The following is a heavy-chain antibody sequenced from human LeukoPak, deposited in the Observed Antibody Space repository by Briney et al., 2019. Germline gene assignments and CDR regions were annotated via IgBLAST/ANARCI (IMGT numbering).Heavy chain of an antibody. D-gene: IGHD3-16*02. CDR1: GFTFSSYG. V-gene: IGHV3-30*02. CDR3: AKQQGYRFDY. Sequence: GGSLRLSCVVSGFTFSSYGMHWVRQAPGKGLEWVAFIRYDGSNKYYADSVKGRFTISRDNSKNTLYLQMNSLRAEDTAVYYCAKQQGYRFDYWGQGTLVTVSS. CDR2: IRYDGSNK. J-gene: IGHJ4*02.